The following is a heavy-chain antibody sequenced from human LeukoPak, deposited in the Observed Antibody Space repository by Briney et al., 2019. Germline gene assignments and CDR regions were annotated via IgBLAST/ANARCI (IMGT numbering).Heavy chain of an antibody. J-gene: IGHJ4*02. CDR1: GYTFSDYY. Sequence: ASVKVSCKTSGYTFSDYYINWVRQAPGQGLEWMGWINPNSGGTNFAQSFQGRVTMTRDTSISTAYMDLNSLRSDDTVVYYCARGMIAAAGRAFDYWGQGTLVTVSS. CDR2: INPNSGGT. V-gene: IGHV1-2*02. D-gene: IGHD6-25*01. CDR3: ARGMIAAAGRAFDY.